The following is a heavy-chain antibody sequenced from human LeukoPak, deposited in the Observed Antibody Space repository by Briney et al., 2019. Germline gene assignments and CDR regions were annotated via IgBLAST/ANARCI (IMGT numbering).Heavy chain of an antibody. D-gene: IGHD4-17*01. V-gene: IGHV3-30-3*01. CDR3: ARDSDYGDLGLVGY. J-gene: IGHJ4*02. Sequence: GGSLRLSCAASGFTFSSYAMHWVRQAPGKGLEWVAVISYDGSNKYNADSVKGRFTISRDNSKNTLYLQMNSLRAEDTAVYYCARDSDYGDLGLVGYWGQGTLVTVSS. CDR2: ISYDGSNK. CDR1: GFTFSSYA.